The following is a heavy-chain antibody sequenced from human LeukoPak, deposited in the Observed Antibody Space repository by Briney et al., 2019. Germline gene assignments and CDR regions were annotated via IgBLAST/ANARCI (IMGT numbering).Heavy chain of an antibody. Sequence: ASVKVSCKASGYTFTSYGISWVRQAPGQGLEWMGWISPYNGNTNYAQKLQGRVTMTTDTSTSTAYMELRSLRSDDTAVYYCARVRDIVVVPAAQDGDYWGQGTLVTVSS. CDR3: ARVRDIVVVPAAQDGDY. CDR1: GYTFTSYG. CDR2: ISPYNGNT. D-gene: IGHD2-2*01. J-gene: IGHJ4*02. V-gene: IGHV1-18*01.